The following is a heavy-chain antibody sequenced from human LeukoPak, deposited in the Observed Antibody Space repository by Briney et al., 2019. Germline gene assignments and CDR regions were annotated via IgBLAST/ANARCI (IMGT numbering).Heavy chain of an antibody. CDR2: IYHSGST. V-gene: IGHV4-4*01. D-gene: IGHD1-14*01. CDR1: GGSISSSNW. Sequence: SETLSLTCAVSGGSISSSNWWSWVRQPPGKGLEWIGEIYHSGSTNYNPSLKSRVTISVDKSKNQFSLKLSSVTAADTAVYCCVTTPEGYYFDYWGQGTLVTVSS. CDR3: VTTPEGYYFDY. J-gene: IGHJ4*02.